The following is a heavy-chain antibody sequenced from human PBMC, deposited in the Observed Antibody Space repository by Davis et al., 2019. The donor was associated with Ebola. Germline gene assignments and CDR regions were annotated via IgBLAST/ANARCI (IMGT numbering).Heavy chain of an antibody. V-gene: IGHV4-39*07. J-gene: IGHJ5*02. CDR1: GGSISSSSYY. CDR2: IYYSGST. Sequence: SETLSLTCTVSGGSISSSSYYWGWIRQPPGKGLEWIGSIYYSGSTYYNPSLKSRVTISVDTSKNQFSLKLSSVTAADTAVYYCARRSYYYDSRRFDPWGQGTLVTVSS. D-gene: IGHD3-22*01. CDR3: ARRSYYYDSRRFDP.